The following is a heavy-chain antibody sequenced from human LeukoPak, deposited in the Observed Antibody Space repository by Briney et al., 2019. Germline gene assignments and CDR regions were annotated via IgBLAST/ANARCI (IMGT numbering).Heavy chain of an antibody. CDR2: IYYSGST. CDR1: GGSISSSSYY. V-gene: IGHV4-39*07. J-gene: IGHJ6*02. Sequence: SETLSLTCTVSGGSISSSSYYWGWIRQPPGKGLEWIGSIYYSGSTYYNPSLKSRVTISVDTSKNQFSLKLSSVTAADTAVYYCARVGILTGYYYYYGIDVWGQGTTVTVSS. CDR3: ARVGILTGYYYYYGIDV. D-gene: IGHD3-9*01.